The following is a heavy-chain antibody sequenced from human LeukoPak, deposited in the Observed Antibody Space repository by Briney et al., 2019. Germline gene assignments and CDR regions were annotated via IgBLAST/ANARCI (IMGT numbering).Heavy chain of an antibody. J-gene: IGHJ4*02. CDR2: VSYAGTNK. CDR3: ARDISSRYFDL. CDR1: GFTFSSYG. V-gene: IGHV3-33*01. Sequence: PGRSPRLSCAASGFTFSSYGMHWVRQAPGKGLEWVAVVSYAGTNKYYADSVKGRFTISGDNSKNTLYLQMNSLRAEDTAVYYCARDISSRYFDLWGQGTLVTVSS.